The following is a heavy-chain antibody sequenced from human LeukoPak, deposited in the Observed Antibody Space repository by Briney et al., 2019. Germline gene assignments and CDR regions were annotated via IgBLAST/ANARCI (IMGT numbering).Heavy chain of an antibody. V-gene: IGHV3-9*01. CDR2: ISWNSGSI. J-gene: IGHJ2*01. D-gene: IGHD4-17*01. CDR3: AKGAHDYGVYDWYFDL. Sequence: PGGSLRLSCAASGFTFDDYAMHWVRQAPGKGLEWVSGISWNSGSIGYADSVKGRFTISRDNAKNSLYLQMNSLRAEDTALYYCAKGAHDYGVYDWYFDLWGRGTLVTVSS. CDR1: GFTFDDYA.